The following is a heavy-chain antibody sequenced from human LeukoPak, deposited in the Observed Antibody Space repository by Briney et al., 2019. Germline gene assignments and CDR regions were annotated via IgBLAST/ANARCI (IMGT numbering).Heavy chain of an antibody. V-gene: IGHV1-69*06. D-gene: IGHD1-26*01. J-gene: IGHJ6*03. CDR3: ARESIVGATTENYYYYYMDV. CDR1: GGTFSSYA. CDR2: IIPIFGTA. Sequence: ASVKVSCKASGGTFSSYAISWVRQAPGQGLEWMGGIIPIFGTANYAQKFQGRVTITADKSTSTAYMELSSLRSEDTAVYYCARESIVGATTENYYYYYMDVWGKGTTVTVSS.